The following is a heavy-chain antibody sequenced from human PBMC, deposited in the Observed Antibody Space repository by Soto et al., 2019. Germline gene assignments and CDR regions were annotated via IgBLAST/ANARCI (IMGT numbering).Heavy chain of an antibody. J-gene: IGHJ5*02. D-gene: IGHD6-13*01. CDR1: GDSVSSNSAA. CDR3: ARDHQYSSRRGFDP. CDR2: TYYRSKWYN. V-gene: IGHV6-1*01. Sequence: QSLSLPCAISGDSVSSNSAAWNWIRQSPSRGLEWLGRTYYRSKWYNDYAVSVKSRITINPDTSKNQFSLQLNSVTPEDTAVYYCARDHQYSSRRGFDPWGQGTLVTVSS.